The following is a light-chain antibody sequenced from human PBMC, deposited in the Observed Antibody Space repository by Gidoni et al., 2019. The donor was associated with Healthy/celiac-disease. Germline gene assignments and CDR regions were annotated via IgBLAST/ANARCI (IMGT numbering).Light chain of an antibody. Sequence: EIVITQSPPTLAVSPGARATHSCRASQTVSSNLAWYQQKPGQAPRLLIYGASTRATGIPARFSGSGSGTEFTLTISSLQSEDVAVYYCQQYNNWPYTFGQGTKLEIK. V-gene: IGKV3-15*01. CDR1: QTVSSN. CDR2: GAS. J-gene: IGKJ2*01. CDR3: QQYNNWPYT.